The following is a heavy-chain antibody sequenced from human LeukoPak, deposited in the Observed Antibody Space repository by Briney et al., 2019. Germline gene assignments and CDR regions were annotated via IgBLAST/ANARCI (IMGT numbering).Heavy chain of an antibody. J-gene: IGHJ4*02. CDR2: MYHSGST. CDR3: ARGGSAVRGVPYFDY. V-gene: IGHV4-38-2*02. CDR1: AYPISGAYH. Sequence: SETLSLTCTVSAYPISGAYHWGWIRQPPGKGLEWIGSMYHSGSTYYNPSLKSRVTISVDTSKNQFSLKLSSVTAADTAVYYCARGGSAVRGVPYFDYWGQGTLVTVSS. D-gene: IGHD3-10*01.